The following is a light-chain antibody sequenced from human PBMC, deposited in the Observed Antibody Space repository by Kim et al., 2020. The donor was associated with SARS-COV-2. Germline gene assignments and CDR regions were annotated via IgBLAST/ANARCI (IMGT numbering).Light chain of an antibody. J-gene: IGLJ1*01. CDR2: DVS. V-gene: IGLV2-11*01. CDR3: CSYAGSYTYV. CDR1: STDIGAYSY. Sequence: QSVTISCTGSSTDIGAYSYVSWYQHHPGKAPKVIIFDVSKRPSGVPDRFSGSKSDNTASLTISGLQTEDEAEYYCCSYAGSYTYVFGGGTKVTVL.